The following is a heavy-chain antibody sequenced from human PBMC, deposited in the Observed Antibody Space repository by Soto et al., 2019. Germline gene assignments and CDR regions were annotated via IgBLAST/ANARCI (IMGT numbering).Heavy chain of an antibody. CDR3: ARAPGDGSVDFDY. D-gene: IGHD3-22*01. CDR1: GYTFTGYY. Sequence: GASVKVSCKASGYTFTGYYIHWVRQAPGQGLEWMGWINPNSGGTNYAQKFQGWVTMTRDTSISTAYMELSRLRSDDTAVYYCARAPGDGSVDFDYWGQGTLVTVSS. J-gene: IGHJ4*02. CDR2: INPNSGGT. V-gene: IGHV1-2*04.